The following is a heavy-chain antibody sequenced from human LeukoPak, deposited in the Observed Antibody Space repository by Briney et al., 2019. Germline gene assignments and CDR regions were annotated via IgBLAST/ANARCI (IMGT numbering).Heavy chain of an antibody. CDR2: MNPNSGNT. V-gene: IGHV1-8*01. J-gene: IGHJ2*01. D-gene: IGHD6-19*01. Sequence: ASVKVSCKASGYTFTSYDINWVRQATGQGLEWMGWMNPNSGNTGYAQKFQGRVTMTRDTSISTAYMELSSLRSEDTAVYYCARGRGQWLARGTNWYFDLWGRGTLVTVSS. CDR1: GYTFTSYD. CDR3: ARGRGQWLARGTNWYFDL.